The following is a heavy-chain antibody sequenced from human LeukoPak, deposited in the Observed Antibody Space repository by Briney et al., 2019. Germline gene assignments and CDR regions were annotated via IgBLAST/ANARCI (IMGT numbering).Heavy chain of an antibody. CDR2: ISSSSSYI. CDR3: ARDALWLGEFPLPY. D-gene: IGHD3-10*01. V-gene: IGHV3-21*01. Sequence: GGSLRLSCAASGFTFSSYSVNWVRQAPGKGLEWVSSISSSSSYIYYADSVKGRFTISRDNAKNSLYLQMNSLRAEDTAVYYCARDALWLGEFPLPYGGQGTLVPVSS. CDR1: GFTFSSYS. J-gene: IGHJ4*02.